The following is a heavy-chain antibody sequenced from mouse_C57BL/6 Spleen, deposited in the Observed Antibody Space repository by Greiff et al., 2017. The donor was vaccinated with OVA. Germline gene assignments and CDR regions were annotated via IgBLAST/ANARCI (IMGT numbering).Heavy chain of an antibody. J-gene: IGHJ2*01. Sequence: EVKLVESGGGLVKPGGSLKLSCAASGFTFSDYGMHWVRQAPEKGLEWVAYISSGSSTIYYAATVKCRFTISRDNAKNTLFLQMTSLGSEDTAMYYWARPGLAHYFDYWGQGTTLTVSS. CDR1: GFTFSDYG. V-gene: IGHV5-17*01. CDR3: ARPGLAHYFDY. CDR2: ISSGSSTI. D-gene: IGHD3-3*01.